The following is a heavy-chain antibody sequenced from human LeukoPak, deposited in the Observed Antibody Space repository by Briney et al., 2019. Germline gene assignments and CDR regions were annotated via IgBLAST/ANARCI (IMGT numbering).Heavy chain of an antibody. V-gene: IGHV3-23*01. CDR2: ISGSGGST. CDR3: AKDLSGGCSYVSDWFDP. CDR1: GFTFSSYA. D-gene: IGHD5-18*01. Sequence: GGSLRLSCAASGFTFSSYAMSWVRQAPGKGLEWVSAISGSGGSTYYADSVKGRFTISRDNSKNTLYLQMNSLRAEDTAVYYCAKDLSGGCSYVSDWFDPWGQGTLVTVSS. J-gene: IGHJ5*02.